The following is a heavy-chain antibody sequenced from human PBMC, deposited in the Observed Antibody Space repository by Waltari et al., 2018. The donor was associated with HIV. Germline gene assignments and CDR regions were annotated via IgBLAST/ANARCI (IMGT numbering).Heavy chain of an antibody. J-gene: IGHJ6*02. V-gene: IGHV5-51*01. CDR2: ISQGEQAI. CDR1: GYNFTTYW. Sequence: EVQRVQSGAEVKKPGESLKISCTGSGYNFTTYWIGWVRQMPGKGLELMGSISQGEQAIRNRPAFRGQATMSEDRSSSTAYLQWSSLQASDTAMDYCARLGYCGSARGPSGYYYSYGMGVGGQGTTVTVS. D-gene: IGHD2-2*01. CDR3: ARLGYCGSARGPSGYYYSYGMGV.